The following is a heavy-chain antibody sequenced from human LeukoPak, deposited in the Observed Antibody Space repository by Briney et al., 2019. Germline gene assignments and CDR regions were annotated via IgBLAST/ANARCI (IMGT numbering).Heavy chain of an antibody. V-gene: IGHV3-11*01. J-gene: IGHJ6*03. CDR3: ARAGDYDFYYYMDV. D-gene: IGHD4-17*01. CDR2: ISSSGNTI. CDR1: GFTFSDYY. Sequence: GGSLRLSCAASGFTFSDYYMTWIRQTPGKGLEWVSYISSSGNTINYADSVEGRFTISRDNAKNSLYLQMNSLRGEDTAVYFCARAGDYDFYYYMDVWGKGTTVTVSS.